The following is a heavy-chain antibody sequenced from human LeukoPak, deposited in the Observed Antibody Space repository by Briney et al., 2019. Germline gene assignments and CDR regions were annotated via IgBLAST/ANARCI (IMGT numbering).Heavy chain of an antibody. Sequence: ASVKVSCKASGHTFTSYYMHWVRQAPGQGLEWMGIINPSGGSTSYAQKFQGRVTMTRDTSTSTVYMELSSLRSEDTAVYYCAREGGYCSGGSCYSRYYFDYWGQGTLVTVSS. V-gene: IGHV1-46*01. J-gene: IGHJ4*02. CDR2: INPSGGST. CDR1: GHTFTSYY. D-gene: IGHD2-15*01. CDR3: AREGGYCSGGSCYSRYYFDY.